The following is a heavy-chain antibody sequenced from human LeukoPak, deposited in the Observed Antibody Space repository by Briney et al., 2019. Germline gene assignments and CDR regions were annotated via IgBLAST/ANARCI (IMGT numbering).Heavy chain of an antibody. D-gene: IGHD5-24*01. Sequence: GGSLRLSCAASGFTFSSYWMHWVRQAPGKGLVWVSRINTDGRTTTYADSVKGRFTISRDNAKNTLYLQMNSLRAEDTAVYYCAREGGYNYMDYWGQGTLVTVSS. CDR1: GFTFSSYW. J-gene: IGHJ4*02. V-gene: IGHV3-74*01. CDR2: INTDGRTT. CDR3: AREGGYNYMDY.